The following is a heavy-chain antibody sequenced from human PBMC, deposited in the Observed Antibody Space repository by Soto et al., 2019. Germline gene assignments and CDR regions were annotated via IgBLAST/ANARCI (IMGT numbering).Heavy chain of an antibody. CDR2: ISGSGGST. CDR1: GVTFSSYA. D-gene: IGHD5-18*01. V-gene: IGHV3-23*01. CDR3: AKDFEYYSYGTDY. J-gene: IGHJ4*02. Sequence: GGSLRLSCTASGVTFSSYAMSWVRQAPGKGLEWVSAISGSGGSTYYADSVKGRFTISRDNSKNTLYLQMNSLRAEDTAVYYCAKDFEYYSYGTDYWGQGTLVTVSS.